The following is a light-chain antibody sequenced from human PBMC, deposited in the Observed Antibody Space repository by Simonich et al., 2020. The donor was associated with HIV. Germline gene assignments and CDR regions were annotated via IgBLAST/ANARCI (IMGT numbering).Light chain of an antibody. CDR2: AAS. J-gene: IGKJ2*01. CDR1: QRIRNY. Sequence: DIQMTQSPSSLSAFVGDRVNITCRASQRIRNYLNWYQHKPGKAPNLLIFAASTLQSGVPSSFSSSGSGTDFTLTISSLQPEDFATYCCQQSYSTPHTFGQGTKLEIK. CDR3: QQSYSTPHT. V-gene: IGKV1-39*01.